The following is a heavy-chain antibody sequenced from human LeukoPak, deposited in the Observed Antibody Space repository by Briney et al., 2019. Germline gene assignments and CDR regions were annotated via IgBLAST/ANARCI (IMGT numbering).Heavy chain of an antibody. CDR3: ATYYYDSSGYREVAFDI. D-gene: IGHD3-22*01. V-gene: IGHV1-69*05. J-gene: IGHJ3*02. Sequence: SVKVSCKASGGTFSSYAISWVRQAPGQGLEWMGRIIPIFGTANYAQKFQGRVTITTDESTSTAYMELSSLRSEDTAVYYCATYYYDSSGYREVAFDIWGQGTMVTVSS. CDR1: GGTFSSYA. CDR2: IIPIFGTA.